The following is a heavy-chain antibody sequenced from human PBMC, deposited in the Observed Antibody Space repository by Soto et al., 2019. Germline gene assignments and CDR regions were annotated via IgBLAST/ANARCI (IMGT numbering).Heavy chain of an antibody. D-gene: IGHD1-1*01. J-gene: IGHJ6*02. CDR3: ARGTGTTGYYYGMDV. V-gene: IGHV5-10-1*01. CDR1: GYSFTSYL. Sequence: GESLKISCKGSGYSFTSYLISWVRQMPGKGLEWMGRIDPSDSYANYSPSSQGHVTISADKSISTAYLQWSSLEASDTAMYYCARGTGTTGYYYGMDVGGQGTKVTVS. CDR2: IDPSDSYA.